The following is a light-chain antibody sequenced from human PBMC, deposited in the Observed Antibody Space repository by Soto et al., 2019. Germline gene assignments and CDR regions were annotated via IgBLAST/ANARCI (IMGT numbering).Light chain of an antibody. V-gene: IGKV3-20*01. J-gene: IGKJ1*01. CDR1: QSISTSY. Sequence: EIVLTQSPGTLSLSSGQRATLSCRASQSISTSYLAWYQQKPGQAPRLLIYGASSRATGIPDRFSGSGSGTDFTLTISRLEPEDFAVYYCQQYGKSPRTFGQGTKVEI. CDR3: QQYGKSPRT. CDR2: GAS.